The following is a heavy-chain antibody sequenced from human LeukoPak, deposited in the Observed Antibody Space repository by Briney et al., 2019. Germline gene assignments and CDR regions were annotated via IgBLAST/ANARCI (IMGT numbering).Heavy chain of an antibody. J-gene: IGHJ4*02. CDR2: IYHSGST. Sequence: SQTLSLNCAVSGGSISSGGYSWSWIRQPPGKGLEWIGYIYHSGSTYYNPSLKSRVTISVDRSKNQFSLKLSSVTAADTAVYYCARLTLGGAFDYWGQGTLVTVSS. CDR1: GGSISSGGYS. V-gene: IGHV4-30-2*01. CDR3: ARLTLGGAFDY. D-gene: IGHD3-16*01.